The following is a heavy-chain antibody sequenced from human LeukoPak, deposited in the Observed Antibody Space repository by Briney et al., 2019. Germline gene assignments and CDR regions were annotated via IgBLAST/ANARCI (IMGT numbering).Heavy chain of an antibody. J-gene: IGHJ4*02. CDR2: SYPGDFDT. CDR3: ARTHPYDFWRGYYTN. CDR1: GYSFTSYW. Sequence: GEYLKISCKGSGYSFTSYWIGWVRQMPGKGLERMGLSYPGDFDTRYRPSFQCQVTLTAEKSISTAYPQWHSLKASDTAMYYCARTHPYDFWRGYYTNWGQGTLVTVSS. D-gene: IGHD3-3*01. V-gene: IGHV5-51*01.